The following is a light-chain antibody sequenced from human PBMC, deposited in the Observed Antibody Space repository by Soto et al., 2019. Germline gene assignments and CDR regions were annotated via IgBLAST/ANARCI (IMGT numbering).Light chain of an antibody. Sequence: QSVLTQPPSASGSPGQSVTISCTGTSSDVGGYDYVSWYQQHPGKAPKLMIYEVSKRPSGVPDRFSGSKSGNTASLTVSGLQAEDEGDYYCSSYAGSNNVVFGGGTKLTVL. J-gene: IGLJ2*01. CDR3: SSYAGSNNVV. CDR2: EVS. V-gene: IGLV2-8*01. CDR1: SSDVGGYDY.